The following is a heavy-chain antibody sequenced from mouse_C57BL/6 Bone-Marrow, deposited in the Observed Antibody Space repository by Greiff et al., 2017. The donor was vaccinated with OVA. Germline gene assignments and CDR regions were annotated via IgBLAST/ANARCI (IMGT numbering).Heavy chain of an antibody. CDR1: GFTFSSYA. V-gene: IGHV5-4*01. CDR3: ARDLITTVVATYDY. CDR2: ISDGGSYT. D-gene: IGHD1-1*01. J-gene: IGHJ2*01. Sequence: EVKLVESGGGLVKPGGSLKLSCAASGFTFSSYAMSWVRQTPEKRLEWVATISDGGSYTYYPDNVKGRFTISRDNAKNNLYLQMSHLKSEDTAMYYCARDLITTVVATYDYWGQGTTLTVSS.